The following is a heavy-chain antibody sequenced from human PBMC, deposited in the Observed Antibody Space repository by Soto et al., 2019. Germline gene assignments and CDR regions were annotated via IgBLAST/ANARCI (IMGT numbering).Heavy chain of an antibody. CDR3: ATVGPSSCDGDDGYSGGVWIDN. CDR1: GGSISSYN. D-gene: IGHD2-21*02. J-gene: IGHJ4*02. CDR2: ICYSGNT. V-gene: IGHV4-59*01. Sequence: SVTLSLTCTVSGGSISSYNWMWHRPPPGRXLEWIAYICYSGNTTYNPTPKSPVTIQRDSTKNPVSPRISSVTAAGRARYYCATVGPSSCDGDDGYSGGVWIDNWGQGTLVTVSS.